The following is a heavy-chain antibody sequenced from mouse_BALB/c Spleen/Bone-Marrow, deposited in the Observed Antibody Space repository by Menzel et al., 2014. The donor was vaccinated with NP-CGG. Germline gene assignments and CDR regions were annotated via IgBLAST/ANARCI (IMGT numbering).Heavy chain of an antibody. CDR3: ARELSRAMDY. J-gene: IGHJ4*01. D-gene: IGHD1-1*01. CDR1: GYVFTSYN. V-gene: IGHV1S135*01. CDR2: IDPYSGGT. Sequence: VQLQQPGPELVKPGASVKVSCKASGYVFTSYNMFWVQQSHGKSLEWIGYIDPYSGGTNYNQKFKGKATLTVDKSSNTAYMHLNSLTSEDSAVYYCARELSRAMDYWGQGTSVTASS.